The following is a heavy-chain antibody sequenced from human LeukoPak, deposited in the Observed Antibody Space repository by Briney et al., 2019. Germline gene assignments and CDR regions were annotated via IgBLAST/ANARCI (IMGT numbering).Heavy chain of an antibody. Sequence: ASVKVSCKTSGYTFTIYYMHWVRQAPGQGLEWMGIINPSGGSTSYAQKFQGRVTMTRDTSTSTVYMELSSLRSEDTAVYYCARCPGGKNNWFDPWGQGTLVTVSS. D-gene: IGHD4-23*01. CDR2: INPSGGST. CDR3: ARCPGGKNNWFDP. V-gene: IGHV1-46*01. J-gene: IGHJ5*02. CDR1: GYTFTIYY.